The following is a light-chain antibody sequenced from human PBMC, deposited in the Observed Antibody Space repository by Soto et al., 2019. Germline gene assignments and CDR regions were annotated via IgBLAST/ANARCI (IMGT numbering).Light chain of an antibody. J-gene: IGKJ4*01. CDR1: QDINRW. Sequence: DIQMTQSPSSVSASVGDRVTITCRASQDINRWLGWYQQKPGKAPNLLIFGASILHSGVSSRVSCGGSETDFTLTISSLQPEDFATYYCQQSKTYPPTFGGGTKVEIK. CDR2: GAS. CDR3: QQSKTYPPT. V-gene: IGKV1-12*01.